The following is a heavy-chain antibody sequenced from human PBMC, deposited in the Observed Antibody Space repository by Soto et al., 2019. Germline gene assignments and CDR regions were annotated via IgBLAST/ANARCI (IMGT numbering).Heavy chain of an antibody. CDR2: IRSKAYSYAT. CDR1: GFSFSGCS. Sequence: EVQLVESGGGLVQPGGSLKLSCAASGFSFSGCSMYWVRQASGRGLEWVGRIRSKAYSYATAYGASLKGRFSIFRDDTKNTAYLQINSLKSEDTAVYYRLTSIREATRDFDYWGQGTLVTVSS. CDR3: LTSIREATRDFDY. J-gene: IGHJ4*02. D-gene: IGHD5-12*01. V-gene: IGHV3-73*02.